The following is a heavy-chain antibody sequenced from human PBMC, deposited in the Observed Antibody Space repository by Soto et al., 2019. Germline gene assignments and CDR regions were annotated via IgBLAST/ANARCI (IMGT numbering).Heavy chain of an antibody. CDR3: AKDKFWSGYDYYYYGMDV. CDR2: ISYDGSNK. D-gene: IGHD3-3*01. J-gene: IGHJ6*02. CDR1: GFTFSSYG. V-gene: IGHV3-30*18. Sequence: QVQLVESGGGVVQPGRSLRLSCAASGFTFSSYGMHWVRQAPGKGLEWAAVISYDGSNKYYADSVKGRFTISRDNSKNTLYLQMNSLRAEDTAVYYCAKDKFWSGYDYYYYGMDVWGQGTTVTVSS.